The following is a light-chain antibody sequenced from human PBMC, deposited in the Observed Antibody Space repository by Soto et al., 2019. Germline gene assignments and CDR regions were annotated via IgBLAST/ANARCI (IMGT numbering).Light chain of an antibody. CDR1: QSVSTW. CDR3: AQRIWPWT. J-gene: IGKJ1*01. Sequence: EIVLTQSPATLSLSPGERATLSCRASQSVSTWLAWYQQKPGQAPRLLIYDASNRPTGIPDRFSGSGSGTDFPLTISSLEHEDFAVYYCAQRIWPWTVGQGTKVDIK. CDR2: DAS. V-gene: IGKV3-11*01.